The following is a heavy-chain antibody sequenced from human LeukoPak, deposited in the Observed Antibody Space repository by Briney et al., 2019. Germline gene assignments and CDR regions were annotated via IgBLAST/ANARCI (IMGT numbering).Heavy chain of an antibody. CDR1: GYTLTELS. J-gene: IGHJ5*02. V-gene: IGHV1-24*01. D-gene: IGHD6-13*01. Sequence: ASVKVSCKVSGYTLTELSMHWVRQAPGKGLEWMGGFDPEDGETIYAQKFQGRVTMTEDTSTDTAYMELSSLRSDDTAVYYCARSGAMQQLPPGWFDPWGQGTLVTVSS. CDR2: FDPEDGET. CDR3: ARSGAMQQLPPGWFDP.